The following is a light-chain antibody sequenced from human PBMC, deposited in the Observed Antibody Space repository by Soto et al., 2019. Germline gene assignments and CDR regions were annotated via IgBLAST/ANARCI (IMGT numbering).Light chain of an antibody. CDR2: EVS. Sequence: QSALTQPASVSGSPGQSITISCTGTSSDVGGYNYVSWYQQHPGKAPKLMIYEVSNWPSGVSNRFSGSKSGNTASLTISGLQAEDEADYYCSPYTSSSTWVFGGGTKLTVL. CDR3: SPYTSSSTWV. CDR1: SSDVGGYNY. V-gene: IGLV2-14*01. J-gene: IGLJ3*02.